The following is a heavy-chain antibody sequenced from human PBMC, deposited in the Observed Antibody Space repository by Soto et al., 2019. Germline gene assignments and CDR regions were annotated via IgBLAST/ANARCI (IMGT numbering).Heavy chain of an antibody. Sequence: QVQMQQSGPGLVKPSQTLSLTCAISGDSVSSNSATWSWIRQSPWRGLEWLGRTYYRSKFYNDYACSVKSRITINAHISNNQSSLQVNSVTAEDTAVYYCARSGTYRFGMDVWGPGTTVTVSS. CDR3: ARSGTYRFGMDV. V-gene: IGHV6-1*01. CDR2: TYYRSKFYN. D-gene: IGHD1-7*01. J-gene: IGHJ6*02. CDR1: GDSVSSNSAT.